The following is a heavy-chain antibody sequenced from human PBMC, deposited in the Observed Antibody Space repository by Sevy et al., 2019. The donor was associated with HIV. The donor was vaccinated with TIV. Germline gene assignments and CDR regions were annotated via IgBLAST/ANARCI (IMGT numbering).Heavy chain of an antibody. V-gene: IGHV1-3*01. Sequence: ASVKVSCKASGYTFTNYALHSVRQAPGQSLEWMGWINVGNGNTRYSQKFQDRFTITRGTSASTAYMELNSLTSEDTAVYYCARDQTAARKGLDYWGQGTLVTVSS. D-gene: IGHD2-15*01. CDR3: ARDQTAARKGLDY. CDR2: INVGNGNT. CDR1: GYTFTNYA. J-gene: IGHJ4*02.